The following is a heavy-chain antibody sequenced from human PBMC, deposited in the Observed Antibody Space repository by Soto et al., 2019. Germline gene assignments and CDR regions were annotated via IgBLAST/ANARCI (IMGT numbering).Heavy chain of an antibody. CDR3: ARVKIAKAMVRGVGDAFDI. CDR1: GGSISSYY. D-gene: IGHD3-10*01. J-gene: IGHJ3*02. Sequence: SETLSLTCTVSGGSISSYYWSWIRQPAGKGLEWIGRIYTSGSTNYNPSLKSRVTMSVDTSKNQFTLKLSSVTAADTAVYYCARVKIAKAMVRGVGDAFDIWGQGTMVTVSS. CDR2: IYTSGST. V-gene: IGHV4-4*07.